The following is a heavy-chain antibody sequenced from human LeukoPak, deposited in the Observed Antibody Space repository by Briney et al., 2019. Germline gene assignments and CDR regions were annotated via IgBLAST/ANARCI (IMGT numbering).Heavy chain of an antibody. J-gene: IGHJ3*02. D-gene: IGHD3-3*01. CDR2: VYYVGST. V-gene: IGHV4-59*01. CDR1: GGSISTYY. CDR3: ARDPYYDFWSGYSAFDI. Sequence: PSETLSLTCTVTGGSISTYYWSWIRQSPGKGLEWIGYVYYVGSTSYNPSLVGRVTISVDTSKNQFSLKLRSVTAADTAVYYCARDPYYDFWSGYSAFDIWGQGTMVTVSS.